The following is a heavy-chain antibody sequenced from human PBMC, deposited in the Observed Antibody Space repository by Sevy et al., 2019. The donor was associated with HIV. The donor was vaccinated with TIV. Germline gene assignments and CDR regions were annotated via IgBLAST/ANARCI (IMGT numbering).Heavy chain of an antibody. Sequence: GGSLRLSCVVSGFTFSKYPMNWVRQAPGKGLERVSSISSSSNYMYYGDSVKGRFTSSRDNAKNSLYLQMNSLRADDTAVYYCVRDGGCSSSSCLLYFDYWRQGILVTVSS. CDR3: VRDGGCSSSSCLLYFDY. CDR1: GFTFSKYP. J-gene: IGHJ4*02. CDR2: ISSSSNYM. V-gene: IGHV3-21*01. D-gene: IGHD2-15*01.